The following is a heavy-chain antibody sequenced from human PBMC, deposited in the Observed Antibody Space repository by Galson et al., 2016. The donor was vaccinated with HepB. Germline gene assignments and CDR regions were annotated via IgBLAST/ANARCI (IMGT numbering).Heavy chain of an antibody. CDR1: GYNFSTYW. CDR3: ARLADTRSEAYFDY. D-gene: IGHD2-2*01. J-gene: IGHJ4*02. V-gene: IGHV5-51*01. CDR2: IYPDDSDT. Sequence: QSGAEVKKPGESLKISCKGSGYNFSTYWIAWVRQMPGKGLEWMGIIYPDDSDTRYRPSFQGQVTISADKSISTAYLQWSSLKASDTAMYYCARLADTRSEAYFDYWGQGTLVTVSS.